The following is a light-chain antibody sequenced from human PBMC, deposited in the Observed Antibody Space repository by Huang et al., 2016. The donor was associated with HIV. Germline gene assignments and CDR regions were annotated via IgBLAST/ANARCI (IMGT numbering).Light chain of an antibody. Sequence: EVVITQSPAILSVSPGERATLSCRASQNVNTDLAWYKHNPGQAPRLLIYGSSTRATGIPARFSGNGSETEFTLTISSVQSEDFAIYYCQQYNNWPPLTFGGGTKVEIK. CDR3: QQYNNWPPLT. J-gene: IGKJ4*01. V-gene: IGKV3-15*01. CDR2: GSS. CDR1: QNVNTD.